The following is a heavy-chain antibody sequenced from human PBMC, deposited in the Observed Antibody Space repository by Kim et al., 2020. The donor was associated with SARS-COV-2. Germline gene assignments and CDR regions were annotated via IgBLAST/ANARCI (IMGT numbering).Heavy chain of an antibody. J-gene: IGHJ6*02. CDR3: AREYFGSGSRVASKEYYYYGMDV. CDR1: GYTFTGYY. D-gene: IGHD3-10*01. Sequence: ASVKVSCKASGYTFTGYYMHWVRQAPGQGLEWMGWINPNSGGTNYAQKFQGRVTMTRDTSISTAYMELSRLRSDDTAVYYCAREYFGSGSRVASKEYYYYGMDVWGQGTTVTVSS. CDR2: INPNSGGT. V-gene: IGHV1-2*02.